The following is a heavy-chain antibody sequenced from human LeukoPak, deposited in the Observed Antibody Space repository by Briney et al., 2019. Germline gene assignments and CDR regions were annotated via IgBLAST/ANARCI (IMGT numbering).Heavy chain of an antibody. D-gene: IGHD3-10*01. J-gene: IGHJ4*02. Sequence: GALRLSCEVSGFTFSDYYMSWIRQAPGKGLEWVSYISSSGSTIYYADSVKGRFTISRDNAKNSLFLQMNSLRAEDTAVYYCARDRDYYASGNPTFDYWGQGTLVTVSS. V-gene: IGHV3-11*01. CDR1: GFTFSDYY. CDR3: ARDRDYYASGNPTFDY. CDR2: ISSSGSTI.